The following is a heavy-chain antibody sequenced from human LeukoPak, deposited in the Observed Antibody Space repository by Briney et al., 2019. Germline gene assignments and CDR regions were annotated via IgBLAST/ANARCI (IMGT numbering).Heavy chain of an antibody. J-gene: IGHJ4*02. V-gene: IGHV3-30*02. CDR2: TWFDGSND. CDR1: GFAFSVYD. Sequence: PGGSLRLSCAASGFAFSVYDIHWVRQPPGKGLEWVAFTWFDGSNDGYRDSVRGRFTLSRDNSRNTLYLQMNNLTTEDTALYYCAKTLRYCSGASCYFLDYWGQGTLVTVSS. D-gene: IGHD2-15*01. CDR3: AKTLRYCSGASCYFLDY.